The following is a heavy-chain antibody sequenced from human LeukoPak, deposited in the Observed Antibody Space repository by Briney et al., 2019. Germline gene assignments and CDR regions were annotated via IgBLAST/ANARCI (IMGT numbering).Heavy chain of an antibody. CDR1: GYTFTSYD. V-gene: IGHV1-8*01. Sequence: ASVKVSCKTSGYTFTSYDINWVRQATGQGLEWMGWMNPNNGNTGYAQKFQGRVTMTRSTSISTAYMELSSLRSEDTAVYYCARLASSSWPLYYYYGMDVWGQGTTVTVSS. CDR3: ARLASSSWPLYYYYGMDV. J-gene: IGHJ6*02. CDR2: MNPNNGNT. D-gene: IGHD6-13*01.